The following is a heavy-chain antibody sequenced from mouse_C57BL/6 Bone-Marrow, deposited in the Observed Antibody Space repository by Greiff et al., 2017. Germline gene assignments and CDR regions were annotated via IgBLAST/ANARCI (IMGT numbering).Heavy chain of an antibody. CDR1: GYTFTSYW. CDR3: ARRKTTGLRGMDY. J-gene: IGHJ4*01. D-gene: IGHD1-1*01. CDR2: IYPGSGST. Sequence: QVQLQQPGAELVKPGASVKMSCKASGYTFTSYWITWVKQRPGQGLEWIGDIYPGSGSTNSNEKFKSKATLTVDTSSSTAYRQLSSLTSEDSAVYYCARRKTTGLRGMDYWGQGTSVTVSS. V-gene: IGHV1-55*01.